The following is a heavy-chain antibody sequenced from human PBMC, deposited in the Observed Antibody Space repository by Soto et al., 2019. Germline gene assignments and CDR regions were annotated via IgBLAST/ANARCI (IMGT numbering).Heavy chain of an antibody. V-gene: IGHV4-34*01. J-gene: IGHJ4*02. D-gene: IGHD6-13*01. CDR2: INHSGST. Sequence: QVQLQQWGAGLLKPSETLSLTCAVYGGSFSGYYWSWIRQPPGKVLEWIGEINHSGSTNYNPSLKSRVTISVDTSKNQFSLELSSVTAADTAVYYCARGRVYSSSWYRSFDYWGQGTLVTVSS. CDR1: GGSFSGYY. CDR3: ARGRVYSSSWYRSFDY.